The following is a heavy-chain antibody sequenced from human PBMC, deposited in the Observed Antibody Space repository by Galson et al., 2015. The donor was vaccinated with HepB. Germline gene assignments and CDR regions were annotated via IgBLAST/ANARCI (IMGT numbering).Heavy chain of an antibody. CDR3: ARSSVGYSSPEAWPFDY. CDR1: GFTFSSYS. D-gene: IGHD6-13*01. V-gene: IGHV3-21*01. CDR2: ISSSSSYI. J-gene: IGHJ4*02. Sequence: SLRLSCAASGFTFSSYSMNWVRQAPGKGLEWVSSISSSSSYIYYADSVKGRFTISRDNAKNSLYLQMNSLRAEDTAVYYCARSSVGYSSPEAWPFDYWGQGTLVTVSS.